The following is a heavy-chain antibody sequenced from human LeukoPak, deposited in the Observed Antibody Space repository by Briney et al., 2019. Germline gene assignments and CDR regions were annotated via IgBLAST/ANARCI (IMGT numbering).Heavy chain of an antibody. V-gene: IGHV3-23*01. J-gene: IGHJ6*03. CDR2: ISGSGGST. CDR3: AKVGTHLWFGELLTRYMDV. CDR1: GFTFSSYA. Sequence: GGSLRLSCAASGFTFSSYAMSWVRQAPGKGLEWVSAISGSGGSTYYADSVKGRFTISRDNSKNTLYLQMNSLRAEDTAVYYCAKVGTHLWFGELLTRYMDVWGKGTTVTVSS. D-gene: IGHD3-10*01.